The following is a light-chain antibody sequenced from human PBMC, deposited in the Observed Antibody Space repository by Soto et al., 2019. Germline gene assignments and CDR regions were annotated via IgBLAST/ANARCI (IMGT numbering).Light chain of an antibody. CDR2: ENN. CDR3: GTWDSSLSAENWV. J-gene: IGLJ3*02. Sequence: QSVLTQPPSVSAAPGQKVTISCSGSSSNIGNNYVSWYQQLPGTAPKLLIYENNKRPSGIPDRFSGSKSRTSATLGIAGLPTGDEADYYCGTWDSSLSAENWVFGGGTKVTVL. V-gene: IGLV1-51*02. CDR1: SSNIGNNY.